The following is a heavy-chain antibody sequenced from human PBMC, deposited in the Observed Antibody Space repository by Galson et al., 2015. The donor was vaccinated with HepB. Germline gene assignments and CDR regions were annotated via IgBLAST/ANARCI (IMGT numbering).Heavy chain of an antibody. D-gene: IGHD1-26*01. Sequence: SLRLSCAASGFTFSSYAMSWVRQAPGKGLEWVSAISGSGGSTYYADSVKGRFTISRDNSKNTLYLQMNSLRAEDTAVYYCAKDRESGRQWELLSSFDYWGQGTLVTVSS. J-gene: IGHJ4*02. CDR2: ISGSGGST. CDR3: AKDRESGRQWELLSSFDY. CDR1: GFTFSSYA. V-gene: IGHV3-23*01.